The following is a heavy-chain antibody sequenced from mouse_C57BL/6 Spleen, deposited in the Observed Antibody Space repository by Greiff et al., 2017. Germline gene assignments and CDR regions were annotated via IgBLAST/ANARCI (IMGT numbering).Heavy chain of an antibody. V-gene: IGHV5-4*01. Sequence: DVMLVESGGGLVKPGGSLKLSCAASGFTFSSYAMSWVRQTPEKRLEWVATISDGGSYTYYPDNVKGRFTISRDNAKNNLYLQMSHLKSEDTAMYYCARDELGLFAYWGQGTLVTVSA. J-gene: IGHJ3*01. CDR3: ARDELGLFAY. CDR2: ISDGGSYT. CDR1: GFTFSSYA. D-gene: IGHD4-1*01.